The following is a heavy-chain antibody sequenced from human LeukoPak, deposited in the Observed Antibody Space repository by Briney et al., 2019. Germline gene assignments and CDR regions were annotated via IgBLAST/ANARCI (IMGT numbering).Heavy chain of an antibody. J-gene: IGHJ5*01. CDR2: IHYSGSS. V-gene: IGHV4-59*03. Sequence: PSETLCLTCTVSGDSTSNFYWNWIRQSPGEGLEWIGNIHYSGSSVYNPSLKSRGTISIDTSRRQFFLNLNSVTAADTAVYFCALAPNSNWFDFWGPGTLVTVSS. D-gene: IGHD2-8*01. CDR1: GDSTSNFY. CDR3: ALAPNSNWFDF.